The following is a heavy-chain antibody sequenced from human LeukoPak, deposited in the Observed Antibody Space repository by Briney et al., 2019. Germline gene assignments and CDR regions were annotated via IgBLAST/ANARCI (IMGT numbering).Heavy chain of an antibody. J-gene: IGHJ4*02. CDR1: GGSISTYY. CDR2: SYYNGNT. D-gene: IGHD5-18*01. CDR3: ARDKEHTYGRCFGH. V-gene: IGHV4-59*01. Sequence: PSETLSLTCTVSGGSISTYYWSWLRQPPGGGLEWIGFSYYNGNTNTNYNPSLKSRVTISVDTSKNQFTLELSSVTAADTAVYYCARDKEHTYGRCFGHWGQGTLVTVSS.